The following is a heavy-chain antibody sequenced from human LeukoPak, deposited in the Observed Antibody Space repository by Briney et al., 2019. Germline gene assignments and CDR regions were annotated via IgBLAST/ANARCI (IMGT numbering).Heavy chain of an antibody. CDR2: ICGSGGST. CDR3: AKVGYYYDSSGYYYGVSPSAFDI. J-gene: IGHJ3*02. Sequence: GGSLRLSCAASGFTFSSFGMSWVRQAPGKGLEWVSYICGSGGSTYYADSVKGRFTISRDNSKNTLYLQMNSLRAEDTAVYYCAKVGYYYDSSGYYYGVSPSAFDIWGQGTMVTVSS. V-gene: IGHV3-23*01. D-gene: IGHD3-22*01. CDR1: GFTFSSFG.